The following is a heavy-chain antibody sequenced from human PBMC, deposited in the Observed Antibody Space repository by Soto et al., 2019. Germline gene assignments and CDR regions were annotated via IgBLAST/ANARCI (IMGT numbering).Heavy chain of an antibody. D-gene: IGHD2-15*01. CDR1: GGSISSSSYY. Sequence: QLQLQESGPGLVKPSETLSLTCTVSGGSISSSSYYWGWIRQPPGKGLEWIGSIYYSGSTYYNPPLKSRVPTPVDTSKNQFSLKLRSVTAADTAVYYCARHTPAISISDHWGQGTLVTVSS. J-gene: IGHJ4*02. CDR3: ARHTPAISISDH. V-gene: IGHV4-39*01. CDR2: IYYSGST.